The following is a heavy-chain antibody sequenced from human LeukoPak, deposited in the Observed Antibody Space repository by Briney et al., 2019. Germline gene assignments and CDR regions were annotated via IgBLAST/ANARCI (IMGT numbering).Heavy chain of an antibody. J-gene: IGHJ4*02. Sequence: GGSLRLSCAASGFTFSSYAMSWVRQAPGKGLEWVSAISGSGGSTYYSDSVKGRFTISRDNSKNTLYLQMNSLRAEDTAVYYCAKDGGVYDSSGNDYWGQGTLVTVSS. CDR3: AKDGGVYDSSGNDY. CDR1: GFTFSSYA. D-gene: IGHD3-22*01. V-gene: IGHV3-23*01. CDR2: ISGSGGST.